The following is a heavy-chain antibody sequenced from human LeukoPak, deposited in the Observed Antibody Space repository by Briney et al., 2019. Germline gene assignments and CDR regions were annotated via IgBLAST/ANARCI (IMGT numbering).Heavy chain of an antibody. CDR3: ARGSYHYYYMDV. CDR1: GGTFSSYA. J-gene: IGHJ6*03. CDR2: IIPIFGTA. Sequence: SVKVSCKASGGTFSSYAISWVRQAPGQGLEWMGGIIPIFGTANYAQKFQGRVTITADKSTSTAYMELSSLRSEDTAVYYCARGSYHYYYMDVWGKGTTVTVSS. V-gene: IGHV1-69*06.